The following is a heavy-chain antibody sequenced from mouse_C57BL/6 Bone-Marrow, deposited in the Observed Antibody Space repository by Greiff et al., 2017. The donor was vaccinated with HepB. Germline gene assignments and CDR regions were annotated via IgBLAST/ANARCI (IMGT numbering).Heavy chain of an antibody. CDR1: GYSITSGYY. Sequence: ESGPGLVKPSQSLSLTCSVTGYSITSGYYWNWIRQFPGNKLEWMGYISYDGSNNYNPSLKNRITITRDTSTNQFFLKLNSVTTEDTATYYCAREEGLTGTDFDYWGQGTTLTVSS. CDR3: AREEGLTGTDFDY. V-gene: IGHV3-6*01. D-gene: IGHD4-1*01. J-gene: IGHJ2*01. CDR2: ISYDGSN.